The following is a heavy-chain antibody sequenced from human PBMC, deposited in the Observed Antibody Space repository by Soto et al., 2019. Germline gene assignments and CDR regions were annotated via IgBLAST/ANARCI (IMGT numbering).Heavy chain of an antibody. J-gene: IGHJ4*02. CDR1: DGSMNSDSSY. Sequence: QLQLQESGPGLVKPSETLSLTCRVSDGSMNSDSSYWGWIRQPPGKGLELIGVINHSGSTYHKLSLKGRVTMSVVASRNQFSLKLTSMTAADTAVYYCARLGGYVSVGYYYLWDSWGQGTLVTVSS. D-gene: IGHD3-22*01. CDR3: ARLGGYVSVGYYYLWDS. V-gene: IGHV4-39*01. CDR2: INHSGST.